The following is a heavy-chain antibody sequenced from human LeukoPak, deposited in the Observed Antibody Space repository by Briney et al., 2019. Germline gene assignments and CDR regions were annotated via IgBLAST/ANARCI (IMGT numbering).Heavy chain of an antibody. CDR2: IKQDGSEK. Sequence: GGSLRLSCAASGVTFSSYWMSWVRQAPGKGLEWVANIKQDGSEKYYVDSVKGRFTISRGNAKNSLYLQMNSLRAEDTAVYYCAREVGYCSGGSCYFGFDYWGQGTLVTVSS. CDR1: GVTFSSYW. CDR3: AREVGYCSGGSCYFGFDY. J-gene: IGHJ4*02. D-gene: IGHD2-15*01. V-gene: IGHV3-7*03.